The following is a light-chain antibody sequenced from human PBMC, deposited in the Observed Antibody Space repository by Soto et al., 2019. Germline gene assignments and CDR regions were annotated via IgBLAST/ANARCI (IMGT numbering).Light chain of an antibody. J-gene: IGKJ2*01. CDR3: QQYKNWPPYT. CDR1: QSVSST. V-gene: IGKV3-15*01. CDR2: GAS. Sequence: EIVMAQSPATRSVSPGERATLSCRASQSVSSTLAWYQQKPGQAPRLLIYGASTRATGIPARFSGSGSGTEFTLTISSLQSEDFAVYYCQQYKNWPPYTFGQGTKVDIK.